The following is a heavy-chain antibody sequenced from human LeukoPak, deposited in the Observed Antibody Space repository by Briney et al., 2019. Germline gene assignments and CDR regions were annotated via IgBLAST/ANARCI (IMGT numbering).Heavy chain of an antibody. CDR3: ARGPTYCSSTSCYKADYYYYYYMDV. CDR1: GGSISSYY. D-gene: IGHD2-2*02. J-gene: IGHJ6*03. CDR2: IYTSGST. Sequence: SETLSLPCTVSGGSISSYYGRWLRHPTGKGLEWVGRIYTSGSTNYNPSLKSRVTMLVDTSKSQFSLKLSSVTAADTAVYYCARGPTYCSSTSCYKADYYYYYYMDVWGKGTTVTVSS. V-gene: IGHV4-4*07.